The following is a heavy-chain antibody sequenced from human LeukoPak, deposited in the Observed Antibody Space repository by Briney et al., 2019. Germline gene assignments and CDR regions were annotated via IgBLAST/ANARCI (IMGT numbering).Heavy chain of an antibody. CDR3: ARVDTAILPYFDY. D-gene: IGHD5-18*01. J-gene: IGHJ4*02. CDR2: IYYSGST. Sequence: SETLSLTCTVSGGSISSYYWSWIRQPPGKGLEWIGYIYYSGSTNYNPSLKSRVTISVDTSKNQFSLELSSVTAADTAVYYCARVDTAILPYFDYWGQGTLVTVSS. V-gene: IGHV4-59*01. CDR1: GGSISSYY.